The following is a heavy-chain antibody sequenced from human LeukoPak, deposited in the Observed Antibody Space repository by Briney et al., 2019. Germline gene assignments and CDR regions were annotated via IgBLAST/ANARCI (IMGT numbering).Heavy chain of an antibody. CDR2: FDPEDGET. V-gene: IGHV1-24*01. CDR1: GYTLTELS. Sequence: GASVKVSCKVSGYTLTELSMHWVRQAPGKGLEWMGGFDPEDGETIYAQKFQGRVTMIEDTSTDTAYMELRSLTSEDTAVYYCATWDPRSPPRAREYYFDYWGQGTLVTVSS. J-gene: IGHJ4*02. D-gene: IGHD1-26*01. CDR3: ATWDPRSPPRAREYYFDY.